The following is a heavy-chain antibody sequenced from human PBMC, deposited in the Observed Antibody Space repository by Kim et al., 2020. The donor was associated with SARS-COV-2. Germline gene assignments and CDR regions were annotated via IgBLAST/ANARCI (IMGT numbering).Heavy chain of an antibody. D-gene: IGHD6-13*01. CDR1: GFTFSSYG. CDR3: AKDQGQLALGWYYGMDV. CDR2: ISYDGSNK. Sequence: GGSLRLSCAASGFTFSSYGMHWVRQAPGKGLEWVAVISYDGSNKYYADSVKGRFTISRDNSKNTLYLQMNSLRAEDTAVYYCAKDQGQLALGWYYGMDVWGQGTTVTVSS. V-gene: IGHV3-30*18. J-gene: IGHJ6*02.